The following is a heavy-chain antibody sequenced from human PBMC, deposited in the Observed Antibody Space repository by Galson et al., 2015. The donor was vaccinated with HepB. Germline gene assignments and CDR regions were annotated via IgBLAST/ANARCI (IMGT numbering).Heavy chain of an antibody. Sequence: SLRLSCAVSGSTFSSYTMNWVRKTPGKGLQWVSYISTTGATIYYADSVKGRFTVARDTAKNVMFLQMTSLRAEDTAVYYCATTLVGRGAYWTFEMWGQGTPVTVSS. V-gene: IGHV3-48*03. J-gene: IGHJ3*02. CDR2: ISTTGATI. D-gene: IGHD4/OR15-4a*01. CDR1: GSTFSSYT. CDR3: ATTLVGRGAYWTFEM.